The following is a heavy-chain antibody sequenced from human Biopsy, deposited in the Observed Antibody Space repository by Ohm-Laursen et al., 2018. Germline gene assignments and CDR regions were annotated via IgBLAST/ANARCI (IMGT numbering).Heavy chain of an antibody. Sequence: ASVKVSCKASGYTLTGYAMHWVRQAPGEGLEWIGLINPNTGATTYAQKFQGRVTMTRDTSISIAYMELSRLRSDDTAVYYCARDGSGGHDFRAGWFDPWGQGTLVTVSS. CDR3: ARDGSGGHDFRAGWFDP. J-gene: IGHJ5*02. CDR1: GYTLTGYA. V-gene: IGHV1-2*02. CDR2: INPNTGAT. D-gene: IGHD5-12*01.